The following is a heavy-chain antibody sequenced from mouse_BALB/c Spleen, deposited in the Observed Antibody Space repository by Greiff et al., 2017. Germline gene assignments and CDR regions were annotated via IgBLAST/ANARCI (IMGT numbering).Heavy chain of an antibody. CDR3: AREVLYYFDY. V-gene: IGHV1-80*01. CDR1: GYAFSSYW. Sequence: QVQLQQSGAELVRPGSSVKISCKASGYAFSSYWMNWVKQRPGQGLEWIGQIYPGDGDTNYNGKFKGKATLTADKSSSTAYMQLSSLTSEDSAVYFCAREVLYYFDYWGQGTTLTVSS. J-gene: IGHJ2*01. CDR2: IYPGDGDT.